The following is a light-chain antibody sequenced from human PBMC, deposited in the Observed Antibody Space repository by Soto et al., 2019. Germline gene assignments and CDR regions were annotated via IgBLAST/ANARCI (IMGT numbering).Light chain of an antibody. Sequence: EIVLTQSPCTLSLSPGERATLSCRASQSVSSNYLAWYQQKPGQAPRLLIYDASSRATGIPDRFSGSGSGTDFTLTISRLEPEDFAVYYCHQRGDWPLTFGGGTKVDIK. CDR2: DAS. J-gene: IGKJ4*01. V-gene: IGKV3D-20*02. CDR3: HQRGDWPLT. CDR1: QSVSSNY.